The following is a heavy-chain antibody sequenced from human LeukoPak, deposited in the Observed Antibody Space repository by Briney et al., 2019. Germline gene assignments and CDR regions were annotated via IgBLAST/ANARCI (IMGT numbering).Heavy chain of an antibody. CDR1: GFTFSSYA. D-gene: IGHD3-22*01. CDR3: AKALSRATMKKDY. V-gene: IGHV3-23*01. Sequence: GGSLRLSCAASGFTFSSYAMSWVRQAPGKGLEWVSAISGSGGSTYYADSVKGRFTISRDNSKNTLYLQMNSLRAEGTAVYYCAKALSRATMKKDYWGQGTLVTVSS. CDR2: ISGSGGST. J-gene: IGHJ4*02.